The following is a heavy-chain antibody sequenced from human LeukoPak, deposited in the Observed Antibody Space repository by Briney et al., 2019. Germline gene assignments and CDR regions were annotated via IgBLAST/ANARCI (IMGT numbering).Heavy chain of an antibody. J-gene: IGHJ4*02. V-gene: IGHV3-30*04. D-gene: IGHD3-3*01. CDR3: AKDHLSPPARNDFSLDY. CDR2: ISNVGSNE. Sequence: GGSLRLSCAASGFTFNSYPMHWVRQAPGKGLEWVAVISNVGSNEYYADSVKGRFTISRDNSKSTLYLQMNSLRAEDTAVYYCAKDHLSPPARNDFSLDYWGQGTLVTVSS. CDR1: GFTFNSYP.